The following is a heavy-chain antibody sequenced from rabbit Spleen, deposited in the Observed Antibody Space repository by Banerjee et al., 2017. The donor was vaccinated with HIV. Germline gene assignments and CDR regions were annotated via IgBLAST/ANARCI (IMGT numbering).Heavy chain of an antibody. CDR1: GFDFSSYY. J-gene: IGHJ4*01. V-gene: IGHV1S7*01. CDR3: ARHAGYAGYGYSTLDL. Sequence: QLKESGGGLVQPGGSLKLSCKVSGFDFSSYYMTWVRQAPGKGLEWTGYIDPVFGNTYYASWVNGRSTISSDNAQNTVDLQMNSLTAADTATYFCARHAGYAGYGYSTLDLWGPGTLVTVS. D-gene: IGHD8-1*01. CDR2: IDPVFGNT.